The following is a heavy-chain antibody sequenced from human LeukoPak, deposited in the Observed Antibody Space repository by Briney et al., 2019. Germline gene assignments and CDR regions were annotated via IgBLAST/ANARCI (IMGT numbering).Heavy chain of an antibody. Sequence: GGSLRLSCEASGFSFSRHWMHWIRQPPGKGLVWVARISDGGSYRSHVGSVEGRFTISRDNVRNILYLHMSDLRGEDTAVYHCASFGISWTSAYWGQGTLVTVSS. CDR1: GFSFSRHW. V-gene: IGHV3-74*01. J-gene: IGHJ4*02. D-gene: IGHD2-21*01. CDR3: ASFGISWTSAY. CDR2: ISDGGSYR.